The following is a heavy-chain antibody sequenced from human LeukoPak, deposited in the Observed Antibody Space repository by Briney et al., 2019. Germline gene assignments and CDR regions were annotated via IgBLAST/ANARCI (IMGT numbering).Heavy chain of an antibody. D-gene: IGHD6-19*01. J-gene: IGHJ4*02. CDR1: GFTFDDYA. CDR3: AKESHSSGWRGYYFDY. CDR2: ISWNSGGI. V-gene: IGHV3-9*01. Sequence: PGGSLRLSCAASGFTFDDYAMHWVRQAPGKGLEWVSGISWNSGGIGYADSVKGRFTISRDNAKNSLYLQMNSLRAEDTALYYCAKESHSSGWRGYYFDYWGQGTLVTVSS.